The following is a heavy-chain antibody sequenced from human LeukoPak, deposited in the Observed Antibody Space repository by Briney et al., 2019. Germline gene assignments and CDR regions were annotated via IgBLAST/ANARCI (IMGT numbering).Heavy chain of an antibody. CDR1: GDSVASNNVA. CDR3: ARSPECTSSFVYAPVFDP. J-gene: IGHJ5*02. D-gene: IGHD2-8*01. CDR2: IYYKSKWFH. Sequence: SQTLSLTCAISGDSVASNNVAWNWIRQSPSRGFEWLGRIYYKSKWFHDYVLSMKSRITINPDTAKNQFSLHLNSVTLDDTAIYYCARSPECTSSFVYAPVFDPWGQGTLVTVSS. V-gene: IGHV6-1*01.